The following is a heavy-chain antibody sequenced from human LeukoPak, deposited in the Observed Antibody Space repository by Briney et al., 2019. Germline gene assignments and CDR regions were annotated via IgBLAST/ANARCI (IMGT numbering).Heavy chain of an antibody. V-gene: IGHV4-39*07. J-gene: IGHJ3*02. CDR2: IYYSGST. CDR3: ARDSTSRSPDAFDI. CDR1: GGSISSSSYY. Sequence: SETLSLTCTVSGGSISSSSYYWGWIRQPPGKGLEWIGSIYYSGSTYYNPSLKSRVTISVDTSKNQFSLKLSSVTAADTAVYYCARDSTSRSPDAFDIWGQGTMVTVSS. D-gene: IGHD2-2*01.